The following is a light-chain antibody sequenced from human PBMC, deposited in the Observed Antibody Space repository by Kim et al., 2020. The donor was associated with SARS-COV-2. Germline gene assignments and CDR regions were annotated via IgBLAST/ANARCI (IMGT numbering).Light chain of an antibody. CDR3: QQFDDLPNT. Sequence: GDRVNITWQTSQDIKKHLKWYQQKSGKAPKGLIHDASNQEAGVRSRFGGSGSGTDFTFTVSTLQPRDIATYVCQQFDDLPNTFGQGTRLEIK. CDR1: QDIKKH. V-gene: IGKV1-33*01. J-gene: IGKJ5*01. CDR2: DAS.